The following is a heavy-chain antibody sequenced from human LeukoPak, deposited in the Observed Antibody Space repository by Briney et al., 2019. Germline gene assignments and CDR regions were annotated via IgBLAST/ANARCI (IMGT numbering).Heavy chain of an antibody. CDR2: IYHSGST. Sequence: SETLSLTCAVSGGSISSGGYSWSWIRQPPGKGLEWIGYIYHSGSTYYNPSLKSRVTISVDRSKNQFSLKLSSVTAADTAVYYCARGTRDGYSYFDYWGQGTLVTISS. D-gene: IGHD5-24*01. CDR3: ARGTRDGYSYFDY. CDR1: GGSISSGGYS. V-gene: IGHV4-30-2*01. J-gene: IGHJ4*02.